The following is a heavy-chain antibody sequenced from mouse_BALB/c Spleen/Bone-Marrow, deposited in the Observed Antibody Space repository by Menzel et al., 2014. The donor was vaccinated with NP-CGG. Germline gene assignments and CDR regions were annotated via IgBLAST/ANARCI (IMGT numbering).Heavy chain of an antibody. J-gene: IGHJ3*01. CDR1: GFTFSSYG. D-gene: IGHD2-10*02. Sequence: EVQGVESGGDLVKPGGSLKLSCAASGFTFSSYGMSWVRQTPDKRLEWVATISSGGSYTYYPDSVKGRFTISRDNAKNTLYLQMSSLKSEDTAMYYCARYGIWGQGTLVTVSA. V-gene: IGHV5-6*01. CDR3: ARYGI. CDR2: ISSGGSYT.